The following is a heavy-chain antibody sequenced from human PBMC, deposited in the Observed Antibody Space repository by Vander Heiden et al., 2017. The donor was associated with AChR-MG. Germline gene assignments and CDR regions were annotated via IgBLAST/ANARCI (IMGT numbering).Heavy chain of an antibody. CDR1: GFTFRSYS. CDR2: ISSSSSTI. CDR3: AREDYGGNFYYYYYGMDV. J-gene: IGHJ6*02. D-gene: IGHD4-17*01. Sequence: EVQLVAAGGGLVQPGGDLRPSCAASGFTFRSYSVNWVRQAPGKGLEWVSYISSSSSTIYYADSVKGRFTISRDNAKNSLYLQMNSLRAEDTAVYYCAREDYGGNFYYYYYGMDVWGQGTTVTVSS. V-gene: IGHV3-48*01.